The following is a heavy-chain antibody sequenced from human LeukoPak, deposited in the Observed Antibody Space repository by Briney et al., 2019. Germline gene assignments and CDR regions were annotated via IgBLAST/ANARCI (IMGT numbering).Heavy chain of an antibody. V-gene: IGHV4-31*03. D-gene: IGHD2-2*02. CDR1: GGPISSGGYY. CDR3: ARHSGGYCSSTSCYTFDAFDI. Sequence: SQTLSLTCTVSGGPISSGGYYWSWIRQHPGRGLEWIGYIYYSGSTYYNPSLKSRVTISVDTSKNQFSLKLSSVTAADTAVYYCARHSGGYCSSTSCYTFDAFDIWGQGTMDTVSS. CDR2: IYYSGST. J-gene: IGHJ3*02.